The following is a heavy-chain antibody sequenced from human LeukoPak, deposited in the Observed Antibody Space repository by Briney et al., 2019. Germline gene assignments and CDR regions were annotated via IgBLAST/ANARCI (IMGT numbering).Heavy chain of an antibody. J-gene: IGHJ6*03. CDR2: IKQDGSEK. V-gene: IGHV3-7*01. CDR1: GFTFSSYA. Sequence: PGGSLRLSCAASGFTFSSYAMSWVRQAPGKGVEWVANIKQDGSEKYYVDSVKGRFTISRDNAKSSLYLQMNSLRAEDTAVYYCARRAYGDYYYMDVWGKGTTVTVSS. CDR3: ARRAYGDYYYMDV. D-gene: IGHD4-17*01.